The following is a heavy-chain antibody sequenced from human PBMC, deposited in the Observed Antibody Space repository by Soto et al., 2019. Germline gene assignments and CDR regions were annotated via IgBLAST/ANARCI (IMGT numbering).Heavy chain of an antibody. Sequence: PGGSLRLSCAASGFTFSSYSMSWVRQAPGKGLEWVSAISGSGGSTYYADSVKGRFTISRDNSKNTLYLQMNSLRAEDTAVYYCAKRRLVGLYYYDSSGYSYFDYWGQGTLVTVS. CDR2: ISGSGGST. D-gene: IGHD3-22*01. CDR1: GFTFSSYS. V-gene: IGHV3-23*01. J-gene: IGHJ4*02. CDR3: AKRRLVGLYYYDSSGYSYFDY.